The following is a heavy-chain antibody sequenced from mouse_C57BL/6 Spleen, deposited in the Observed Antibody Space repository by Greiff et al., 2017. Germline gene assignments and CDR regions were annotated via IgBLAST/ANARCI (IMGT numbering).Heavy chain of an antibody. Sequence: EVQLVESGPGLVKPSQSLSLTCSVTGYSITSGYYWNWIRQFPGNKLEWMGYISYDGSNNYNPSLKNRISITRDTSKNQFFLKLNSVTTEDTATYYCAREIEDYFDYWGQGTTLTVSS. CDR1: GYSITSGYY. CDR3: AREIEDYFDY. J-gene: IGHJ2*01. V-gene: IGHV3-6*01. CDR2: ISYDGSN.